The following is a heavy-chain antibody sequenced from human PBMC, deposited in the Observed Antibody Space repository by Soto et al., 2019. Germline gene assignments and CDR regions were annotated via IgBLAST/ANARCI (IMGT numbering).Heavy chain of an antibody. CDR1: GGTFSSYT. D-gene: IGHD4-17*01. J-gene: IGHJ4*02. V-gene: IGHV1-69*02. Sequence: ASVKVSCKASGGTFSSYTISWVRQAPGQGLEWMGRIIPILGIANYAQKFQGRVTITEDKSTSTAYMELSILGSEDTAVYYCARSAVTVGRFRFDYWGQGTLVTVSS. CDR2: IIPILGIA. CDR3: ARSAVTVGRFRFDY.